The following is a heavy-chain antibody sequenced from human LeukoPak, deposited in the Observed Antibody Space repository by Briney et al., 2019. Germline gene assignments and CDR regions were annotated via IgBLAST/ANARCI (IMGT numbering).Heavy chain of an antibody. D-gene: IGHD3-16*01. CDR1: GYTFTSHY. CDR3: TTDLGGGGIVTLDN. V-gene: IGHV1-46*01. J-gene: IGHJ4*02. CDR2: INPSGGST. Sequence: ASVKVSCKASGYTFTSHYMHWVRQAPGQGLEWMGTINPSGGSTTYAQKLQGRVTMTRDMSTSTLYMELNSLRSEDTAVYYCTTDLGGGGIVTLDNWGQGTLVTVSS.